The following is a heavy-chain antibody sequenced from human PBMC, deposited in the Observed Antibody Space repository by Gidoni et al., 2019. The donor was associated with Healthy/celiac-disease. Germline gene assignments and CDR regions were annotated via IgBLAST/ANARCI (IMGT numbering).Heavy chain of an antibody. CDR3: TTGQVEGDSGSYYVY. Sequence: EVQPVESGGGLVTPGGSLSLSCAASGFTFSNAWMSWVRQAPGKGLEWVGRIKSKADGGTTNDAAPVKGRFTSSRDDSKNTLYLQMNSLKTEDTAVYYCTTGQVEGDSGSYYVYWGQGTLVTVSS. CDR1: GFTFSNAW. J-gene: IGHJ4*02. CDR2: IKSKADGGTT. V-gene: IGHV3-15*01. D-gene: IGHD3-10*01.